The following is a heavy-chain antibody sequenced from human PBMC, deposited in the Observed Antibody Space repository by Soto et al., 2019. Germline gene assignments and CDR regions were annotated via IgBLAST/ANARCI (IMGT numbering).Heavy chain of an antibody. V-gene: IGHV3-30-3*01. CDR1: GFTFSSYA. J-gene: IGHJ6*02. D-gene: IGHD2-2*02. CDR3: AKDIVVVPAAILGRKYYYYGMDV. CDR2: ISYDGSNK. Sequence: VGSLRLSCAASGFTFSSYAMHWVRQAPGKGLEWVAVISYDGSNKYYADSVKGRFTISRDNSKNTLYLQMNSLRAEDTAVYYCAKDIVVVPAAILGRKYYYYGMDVWGQGTTVTVSS.